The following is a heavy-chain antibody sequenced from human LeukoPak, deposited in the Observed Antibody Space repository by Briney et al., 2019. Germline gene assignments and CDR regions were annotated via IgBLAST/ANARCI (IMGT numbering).Heavy chain of an antibody. D-gene: IGHD3-22*01. CDR1: GYTFTGYY. CDR2: INPNSGGT. Sequence: GASVKASCKASGYTFTGYYMHWVRQAPGQGLEWMGWINPNSGGTNYAQKFQGRVTMTRDTSISTAYMELSRLRSDDTAVYYCAREGEVDTMIVGYYFDYWGQGTLVTVSS. J-gene: IGHJ4*02. V-gene: IGHV1-2*02. CDR3: AREGEVDTMIVGYYFDY.